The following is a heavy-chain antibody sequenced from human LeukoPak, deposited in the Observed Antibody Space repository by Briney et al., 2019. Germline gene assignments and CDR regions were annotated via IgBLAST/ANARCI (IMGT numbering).Heavy chain of an antibody. CDR2: ISWNSGSI. D-gene: IGHD4-17*01. CDR1: GFTFDDYA. J-gene: IGHJ4*02. V-gene: IGHV3-9*01. CDR3: AKDPSFYGDQGSFDY. Sequence: GGSLRLSCAASGFTFDDYAMHWVRQAPGKGLEWVSGISWNSGSIGYADSVKGRLTISRDNAKNFLYLQMNSLRAEDTALYYCAKDPSFYGDQGSFDYWGQGTLVTVSS.